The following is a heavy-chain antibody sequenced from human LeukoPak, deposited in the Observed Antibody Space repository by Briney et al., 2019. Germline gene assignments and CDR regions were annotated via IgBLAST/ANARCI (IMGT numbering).Heavy chain of an antibody. CDR1: GFTFSSYA. D-gene: IGHD3-3*01. V-gene: IGHV3-23*01. J-gene: IGHJ4*02. CDR3: AKWGYDFWSGPHSSDY. CDR2: ISGSGGST. Sequence: PGGSLRLSCAASGFTFSSYAMSWVRQAPGKGLEWVSAISGSGGSTYYADSVKGRFTISRDNSKNTLYLQMNSLRAEDTAVYYCAKWGYDFWSGPHSSDYWGQGTLVTVSS.